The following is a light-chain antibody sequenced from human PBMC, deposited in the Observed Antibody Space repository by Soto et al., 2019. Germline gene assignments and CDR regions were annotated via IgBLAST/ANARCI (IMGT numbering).Light chain of an antibody. CDR2: KAS. V-gene: IGKV1-5*03. J-gene: IGKJ1*01. CDR1: QSISSW. Sequence: DIQMTQSPSTLSASVGDRVTITCRASQSISSWLAWYQQKPGKAPKLLIYKASSLESGVPSRFSGSGSGTEFTLTISSLQPDDFATYYCQQYHSYPSTFGQGTKVEIK. CDR3: QQYHSYPST.